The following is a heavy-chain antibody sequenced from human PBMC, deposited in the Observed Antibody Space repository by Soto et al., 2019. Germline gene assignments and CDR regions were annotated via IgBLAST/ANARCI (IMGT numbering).Heavy chain of an antibody. D-gene: IGHD2-15*01. J-gene: IGHJ3*02. V-gene: IGHV4-34*01. CDR1: GGSFSGYY. Sequence: QVQLQQWGAGLLKPSETLSLTCAVYGGSFSGYYWSWIRQPPGKGLEWIGEINHSGSTNYNPSLKSRVTISVDTSKNQFSLKLSSLTAADTSVYYCARGSRWLLSGAFDIWGQGTMVTVSS. CDR3: ARGSRWLLSGAFDI. CDR2: INHSGST.